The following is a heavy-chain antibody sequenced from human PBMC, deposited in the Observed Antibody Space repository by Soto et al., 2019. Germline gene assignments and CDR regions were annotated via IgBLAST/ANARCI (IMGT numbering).Heavy chain of an antibody. CDR2: VNAGNDNT. D-gene: IGHD5-18*01. CDR3: AREVPYGYSRFDY. Sequence: QVHLVQSGAEVKKPGASVKVSCKTSGYTFTNNAIHWVRQAPGQRLEWMGWVNAGNDNTKWSREFQGRLTLTKDTSAITAYSELSRLTSEDTAIYFYAREVPYGYSRFDYWGQGTLVTVSS. J-gene: IGHJ4*02. CDR1: GYTFTNNA. V-gene: IGHV1-3*01.